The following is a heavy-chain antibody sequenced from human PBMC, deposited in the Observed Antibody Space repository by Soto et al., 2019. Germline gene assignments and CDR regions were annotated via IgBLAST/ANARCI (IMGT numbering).Heavy chain of an antibody. V-gene: IGHV1-69*05. J-gene: IGHJ6*02. D-gene: IGHD6-6*01. CDR2: IIPIFGTA. CDR1: GGTFSSYA. CDR3: ASHGLRAARRDYYYYGMDV. Sequence: QVQLVQSGAEVKKPGSSVKVSCKASGGTFSSYAISWMRQAPGQGLEWMGGIIPIFGTANYAQKFQGRVTITTDDSARTAYVELSSLRSADTAVYYCASHGLRAARRDYYYYGMDVWGQGTTVTVSS.